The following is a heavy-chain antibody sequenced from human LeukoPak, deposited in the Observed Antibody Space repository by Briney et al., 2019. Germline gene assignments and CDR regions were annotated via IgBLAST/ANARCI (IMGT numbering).Heavy chain of an antibody. CDR1: GFTFSSYA. D-gene: IGHD3-9*01. J-gene: IGHJ4*02. CDR2: ISGSGGST. Sequence: GGSLRLYCAASGFTFSSYAMSWVRQAPGKGLEWVSAISGSGGSTYYADSVEGRFTISRDNSKNTLYLQMNSLRAEDTAVYYCAKDGLPYYYFDYWGQGTLVTVSS. CDR3: AKDGLPYYYFDY. V-gene: IGHV3-23*01.